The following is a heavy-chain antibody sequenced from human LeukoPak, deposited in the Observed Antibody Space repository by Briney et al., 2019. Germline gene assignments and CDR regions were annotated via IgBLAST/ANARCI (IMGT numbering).Heavy chain of an antibody. Sequence: GGSLRLSCVASGFSFSSYAMSWVRQAPGKGLEWVSSISYRSVSTYYIDSVKGRFTISRGNSKNTLYLQMSSLRAEDTAVYYCAKAEPRTYYNDNSGYYYFDYWGQGTLVTVCS. CDR3: AKAEPRTYYNDNSGYYYFDY. CDR1: GFSFSSYA. D-gene: IGHD3-22*01. J-gene: IGHJ4*02. V-gene: IGHV3-23*01. CDR2: ISYRSVST.